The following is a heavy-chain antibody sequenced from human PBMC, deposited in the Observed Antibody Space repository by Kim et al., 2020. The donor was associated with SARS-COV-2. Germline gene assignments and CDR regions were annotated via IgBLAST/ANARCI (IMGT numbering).Heavy chain of an antibody. CDR1: GFTFSSYA. Sequence: GGSLRLSCAASGFTFSSYAMSWVRQAPGKGLEWVSGVTNSGSNTYYADSVKGRFTISRDNSKSTVFLQMNSLRAEDTAVYYCARRHLADYWGQGTLVTVS. J-gene: IGHJ4*02. CDR3: ARRHLADY. V-gene: IGHV3-23*01. CDR2: VTNSGSNT.